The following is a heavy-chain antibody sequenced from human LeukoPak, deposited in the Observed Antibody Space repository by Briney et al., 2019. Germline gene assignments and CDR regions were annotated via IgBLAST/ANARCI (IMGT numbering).Heavy chain of an antibody. D-gene: IGHD3-22*01. CDR3: ARGDSSGYSLIDY. CDR2: INPNSGGT. Sequence: VASVKVSCKASGYTFTGYYMHWVRQAPGQGLEWMGWINPNSGGTNYAQKFRGRVTMTRDTSISTAYMELSRLRSDDTAVYYCARGDSSGYSLIDYWGQGTLVTVSS. CDR1: GYTFTGYY. V-gene: IGHV1-2*02. J-gene: IGHJ4*02.